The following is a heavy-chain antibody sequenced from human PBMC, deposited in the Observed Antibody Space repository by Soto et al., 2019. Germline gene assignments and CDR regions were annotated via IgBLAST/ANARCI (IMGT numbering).Heavy chain of an antibody. CDR3: ARGRESGMDV. CDR1: GGSFSGYY. J-gene: IGHJ6*02. Sequence: PPETLSLTCAFYGGSFSGYYWSWIRQPPGKGLEWIGEINHSGSTNYNPSLKSRVTISVDTSKNQFSLKLSSVTAADTAVYYYARGRESGMDVWGQGTTVTVSS. CDR2: INHSGST. V-gene: IGHV4-34*01.